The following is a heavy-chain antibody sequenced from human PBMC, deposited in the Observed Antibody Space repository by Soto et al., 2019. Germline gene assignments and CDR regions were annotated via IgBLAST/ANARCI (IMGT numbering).Heavy chain of an antibody. CDR1: GFTFSSYA. CDR2: ISGSGGST. Sequence: EVQLLESGGGLVQPGGSLRLSCAASGFTFSSYAMSWVRQAPGKGLEWVSAISGSGGSTYYADSVKGRFTISRDNSKNTLNLQMNSLRAEDTAVYYGAKATGIVATLGTFDYCGQGTLVTVSS. D-gene: IGHD5-12*01. J-gene: IGHJ4*02. CDR3: AKATGIVATLGTFDY. V-gene: IGHV3-23*01.